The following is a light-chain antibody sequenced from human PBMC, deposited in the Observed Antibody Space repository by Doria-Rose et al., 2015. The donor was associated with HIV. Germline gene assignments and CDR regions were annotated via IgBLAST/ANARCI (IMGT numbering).Light chain of an antibody. J-gene: IGKJ3*01. CDR2: CAS. CDR3: QQYYDTPS. V-gene: IGKV4-1*01. Sequence: DIRLTQSPESLGMSLGERATLNCKSNQSLLYTSKNYLAWYQQKPGQPPKLSIYCASTRQSRVPARFSGSGSGTDSTLTISSLEAEDVAVYYCQQYYDTPSFGPGTTVDIK. CDR1: QSLLYTSKNY.